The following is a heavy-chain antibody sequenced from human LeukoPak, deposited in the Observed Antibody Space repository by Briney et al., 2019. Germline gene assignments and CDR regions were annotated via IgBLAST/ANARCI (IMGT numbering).Heavy chain of an antibody. J-gene: IGHJ4*02. D-gene: IGHD3-3*01. Sequence: SETLSLTCTVSGGSISSSSYYWGWIRQPPGKGLEWIGSIYNSGSTYYNPSLKSRVTITVDTSKNQFSLKLSSVTAADAAVYYCARGRYVLRFLEWFYFDYWGQGTLVTVSS. V-gene: IGHV4-39*07. CDR3: ARGRYVLRFLEWFYFDY. CDR1: GGSISSSSYY. CDR2: IYNSGST.